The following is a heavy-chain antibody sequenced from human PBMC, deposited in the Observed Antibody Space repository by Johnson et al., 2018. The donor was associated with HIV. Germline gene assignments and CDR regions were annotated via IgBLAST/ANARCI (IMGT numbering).Heavy chain of an antibody. V-gene: IGHV3-20*04. J-gene: IGHJ3*02. Sequence: VQLVESGGGLVQPGGSLRLSCAAPGFTFSSYGMSWVRQAPGKGLEWVSGNNWNGGSTGYADSVKGRFTISRDNAKNSLYLQMNSLRAEDTAVDYCARVRVVAFEIWGQGTMVTVSS. CDR1: GFTFSSYG. CDR3: ARVRVVAFEI. CDR2: NNWNGGST. D-gene: IGHD2-15*01.